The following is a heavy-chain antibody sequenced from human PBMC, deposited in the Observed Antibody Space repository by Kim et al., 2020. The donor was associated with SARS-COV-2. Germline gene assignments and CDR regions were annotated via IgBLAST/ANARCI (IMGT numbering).Heavy chain of an antibody. Sequence: GGSLRLSYTASGFTFSIYGMSWVRQAPGKGLEWLSAISDGGGTTYSADSVKGRFTLSRDNSKNTLYLKMNSLRAEDTAVYYCAKVVYTSTWYGIDYWGQGALVTVSS. CDR2: ISDGGGTT. J-gene: IGHJ4*02. D-gene: IGHD2-2*01. CDR1: GFTFSIYG. V-gene: IGHV3-23*01. CDR3: AKVVYTSTWYGIDY.